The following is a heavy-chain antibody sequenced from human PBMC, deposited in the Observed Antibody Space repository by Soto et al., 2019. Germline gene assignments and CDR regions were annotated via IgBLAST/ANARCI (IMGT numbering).Heavy chain of an antibody. D-gene: IGHD3-3*01. J-gene: IGHJ4*02. CDR1: GGSISSGDYY. CDR3: PTEPPRGSGYITFDY. Sequence: SETLSLTCTVSGGSISSGDYYWSWIRQPPGKGLEWIGYIYYSGSTYYNPSLKSRVTISVDTSKNQFSLKLSSVTAADTAVYYCPTEPPRGSGYITFDYLGQGTLVTVSS. V-gene: IGHV4-30-4*01. CDR2: IYYSGST.